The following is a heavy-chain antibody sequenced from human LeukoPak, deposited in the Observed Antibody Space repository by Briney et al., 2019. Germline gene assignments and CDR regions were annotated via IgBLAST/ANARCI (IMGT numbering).Heavy chain of an antibody. CDR1: GYTFTGPY. Sequence: GASVKVSCKASGYTFTGPYIHWMRQAPGQGLEWMGWINPNSGGTKYAQKFQGRVTVTRDTSTSTAYMELSGLRADDTAAYYCARLDYLDSSGYYPRYHFDSWGQGTLVTVSS. CDR3: ARLDYLDSSGYYPRYHFDS. J-gene: IGHJ4*02. CDR2: INPNSGGT. D-gene: IGHD3-22*01. V-gene: IGHV1-2*02.